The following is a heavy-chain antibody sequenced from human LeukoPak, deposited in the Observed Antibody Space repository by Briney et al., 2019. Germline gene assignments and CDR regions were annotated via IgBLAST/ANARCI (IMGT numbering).Heavy chain of an antibody. Sequence: GGSLRLSCAASGFTFSSYAMSWVRQAPGKGLEWVSAISGSGGSTYYADSAKGRFTISRDNSKNTLYLQMNSLRAEDTAVYYCAKATYDFWSGYYPVYFDYWGQGTLVTVSS. CDR3: AKATYDFWSGYYPVYFDY. V-gene: IGHV3-23*01. D-gene: IGHD3-3*01. CDR1: GFTFSSYA. J-gene: IGHJ4*02. CDR2: ISGSGGST.